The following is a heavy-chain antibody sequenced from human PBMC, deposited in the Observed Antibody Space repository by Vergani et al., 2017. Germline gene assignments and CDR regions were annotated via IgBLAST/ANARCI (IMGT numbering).Heavy chain of an antibody. CDR2: IYYSGST. CDR1: GFTFSSYS. J-gene: IGHJ5*02. V-gene: IGHV4-59*06. D-gene: IGHD3-3*01. CDR3: ARAPPRRGTIFGVIDP. Sequence: QVQLVESGGGVVQPGRSLRLSCAASGFTFSSYSMNWVRQAPGKGLEWIGYIYYSGSTYYNPSLKSRVTISVDTSKNQFSLKLSSVTAADTAVYYCARAPPRRGTIFGVIDPWGQGTLVTVSS.